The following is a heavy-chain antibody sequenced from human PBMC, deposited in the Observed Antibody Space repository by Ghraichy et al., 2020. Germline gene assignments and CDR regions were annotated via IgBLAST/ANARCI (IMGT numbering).Heavy chain of an antibody. Sequence: SETLSLTCTVSGGSISSYYWSWIWQPPGKGLERIGYIYYSGSTNYNPSLKSRVTISVDTSKNQFSLKLSSVTAADTAVYYCARGARYFDLWGRGTLVTVSS. CDR1: GGSISSYY. J-gene: IGHJ2*01. V-gene: IGHV4-59*01. CDR3: ARGARYFDL. CDR2: IYYSGST.